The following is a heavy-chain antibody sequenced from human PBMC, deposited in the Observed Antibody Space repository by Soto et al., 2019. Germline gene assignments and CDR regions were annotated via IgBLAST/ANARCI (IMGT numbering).Heavy chain of an antibody. CDR3: ARDGGYCSSTSCSDAFDI. D-gene: IGHD2-2*01. Sequence: QVQLVQSGAEVKKLGSSVKVSCKASGGTFSSYAISWVRQAPGQGLEWMGGIIPIFGTANYAQKFQGRVTITADESTSTAYMELSSLRSEDTAVYYCARDGGYCSSTSCSDAFDIWGQGTMVTVSS. J-gene: IGHJ3*02. V-gene: IGHV1-69*01. CDR1: GGTFSSYA. CDR2: IIPIFGTA.